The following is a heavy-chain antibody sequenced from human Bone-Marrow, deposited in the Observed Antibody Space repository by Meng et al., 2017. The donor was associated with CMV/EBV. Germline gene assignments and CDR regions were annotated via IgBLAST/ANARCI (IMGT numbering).Heavy chain of an antibody. CDR2: IYSGGTT. D-gene: IGHD2-2*01. Sequence: GESLKISCAASGFTVTTKYMTWVRQAPEKGLEWVSLIYSGGTTYYADSVKGRFNLSRDNSKNTVYLQMNSLRHEDTATYYCAEADQPADGLDVWGQGTTVTVSS. CDR1: GFTVTTKY. CDR3: AEADQPADGLDV. J-gene: IGHJ6*02. V-gene: IGHV3-66*02.